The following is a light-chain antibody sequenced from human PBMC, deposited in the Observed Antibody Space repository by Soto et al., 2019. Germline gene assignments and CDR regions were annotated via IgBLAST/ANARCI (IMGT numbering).Light chain of an antibody. CDR3: SSYAGSTPVV. CDR1: SSDVGGYNY. J-gene: IGLJ2*01. Sequence: QLVLTQPPSASGSPGQSVTISCTGTSSDVGGYNYVSWYQQHPGKAPKLMIYEVSKRPSGVPDRFSGSKSGNTASLTVSGLQAEDEADYYCSSYAGSTPVVFGGGTKVTVL. CDR2: EVS. V-gene: IGLV2-8*01.